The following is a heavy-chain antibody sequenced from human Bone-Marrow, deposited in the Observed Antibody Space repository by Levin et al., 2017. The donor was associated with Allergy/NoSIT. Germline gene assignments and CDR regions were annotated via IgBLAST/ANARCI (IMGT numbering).Heavy chain of an antibody. D-gene: IGHD6-13*01. Sequence: PSETLSLTCAVYGGSFSGYYWSWIRQPPGKGLEWIGEINHSGSTNYNPSLKSRVTISVDTSKNQFSLKLSSVTAADTAVYYCARVSVAAAGRLVPLQTFDYWGQGTLVTVSS. CDR2: INHSGST. CDR1: GGSFSGYY. J-gene: IGHJ4*02. CDR3: ARVSVAAAGRLVPLQTFDY. V-gene: IGHV4-34*01.